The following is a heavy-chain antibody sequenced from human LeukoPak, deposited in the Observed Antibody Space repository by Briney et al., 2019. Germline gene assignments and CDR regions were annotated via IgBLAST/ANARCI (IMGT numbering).Heavy chain of an antibody. CDR1: GFTFSDYY. Sequence: GGSLRLFCAASGFTFSDYYMSWIRQAPGKGLEWVSYISSSGSTIYYADSVKGRFTISRDNAKNSLYLQMNSLRAEDTAVYYCARDHPNYDFWSGYYYYGMDVWGQGTTVTVSS. CDR3: ARDHPNYDFWSGYYYYGMDV. V-gene: IGHV3-11*01. D-gene: IGHD3-3*01. CDR2: ISSSGSTI. J-gene: IGHJ6*02.